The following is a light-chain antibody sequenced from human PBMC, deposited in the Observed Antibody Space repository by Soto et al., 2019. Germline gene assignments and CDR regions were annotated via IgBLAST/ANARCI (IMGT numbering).Light chain of an antibody. Sequence: DIQMTQYTSSLSASVGDRVTITCRASQAIRNDLGWYQQKPGKAPKRLIYAASSLDSEVPLRFSGSGSGTEFALTISSLQPEDFATYYCQQHNTYPWTFGQGTKVDIK. CDR3: QQHNTYPWT. J-gene: IGKJ1*01. V-gene: IGKV1-17*01. CDR1: QAIRND. CDR2: AAS.